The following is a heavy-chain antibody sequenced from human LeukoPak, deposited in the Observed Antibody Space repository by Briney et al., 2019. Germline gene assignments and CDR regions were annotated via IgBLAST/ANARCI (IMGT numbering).Heavy chain of an antibody. CDR2: IRYDGSNK. D-gene: IGHD3-22*01. Sequence: PGGSLRLSCAASGFTFSSYGMHWVRQAPGKGLEWVAFIRYDGSNKYYADSVKGRFTVSRDNSKNTLYLQMNSLRAEDTAVYYCARDYDSSGYYYFDYWGQGTMVTVSS. J-gene: IGHJ4*03. CDR1: GFTFSSYG. V-gene: IGHV3-30*02. CDR3: ARDYDSSGYYYFDY.